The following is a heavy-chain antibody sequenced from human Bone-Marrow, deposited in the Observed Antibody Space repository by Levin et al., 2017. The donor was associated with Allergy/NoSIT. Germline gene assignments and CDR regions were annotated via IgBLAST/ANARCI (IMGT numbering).Heavy chain of an antibody. CDR3: ARHRSQMASAGILDY. D-gene: IGHD6-13*01. J-gene: IGHJ4*02. CDR2: IYYTGST. Sequence: SSETLSLTCTVSGGSPSSSSYYWGWIRQPPRKGLEWIGSIYYTGSTFYNPSLKSRVIISVDTSKNQFSLKLSSVTAADTAVFYCARHRSQMASAGILDYWGQGILVTVSS. CDR1: GGSPSSSSYY. V-gene: IGHV4-39*01.